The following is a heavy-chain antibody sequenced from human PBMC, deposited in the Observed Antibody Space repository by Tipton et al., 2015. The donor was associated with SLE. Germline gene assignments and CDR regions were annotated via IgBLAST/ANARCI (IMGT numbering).Heavy chain of an antibody. CDR3: AREVPGGWFGELPNWFDP. D-gene: IGHD3-10*01. CDR2: IYYSGST. Sequence: LRLSCTVSGASVSSYYWSWIRQPPGKGLEWIGYIYYSGSTNYNPSLKSRVTISVDTSKNQFSLKLSSVTAADTAVYYCAREVPGGWFGELPNWFDPWGQGTLVTVSS. V-gene: IGHV4-59*02. CDR1: GASVSSYY. J-gene: IGHJ5*02.